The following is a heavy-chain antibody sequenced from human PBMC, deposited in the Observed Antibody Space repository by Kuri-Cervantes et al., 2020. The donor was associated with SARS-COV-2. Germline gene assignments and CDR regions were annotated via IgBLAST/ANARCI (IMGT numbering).Heavy chain of an antibody. CDR2: INPNSGGT. Sequence: ASVKVSCKASGYTFTGYYMHWVRQAPGQGPEWMGWINPNSGGTNYAQKFQGRVTMTRDTSISTAYMELSRLRSDDTAVYYCARPMYSGSYYGGWGTFDYWGQGTLVTVSS. D-gene: IGHD1-26*01. J-gene: IGHJ4*02. CDR1: GYTFTGYY. CDR3: ARPMYSGSYYGGWGTFDY. V-gene: IGHV1-2*02.